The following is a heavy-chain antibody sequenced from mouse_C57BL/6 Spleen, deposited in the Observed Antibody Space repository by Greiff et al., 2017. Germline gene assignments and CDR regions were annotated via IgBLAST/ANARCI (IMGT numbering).Heavy chain of an antibody. D-gene: IGHD1-1*01. CDR1: GYTFTSYT. CDR2: INPSSGYT. Sequence: QVQLQQSGAELARPGASVKMSCKASGYTFTSYTMHWVKQRPGQGLEWIGYINPSSGYTKYNQKFKDKATLTADKSSSTAYMPLSSLTSEDSAVYYCARGGNYYGSSYDYWYFDVWGTGTTGTVSS. V-gene: IGHV1-4*01. CDR3: ARGGNYYGSSYDYWYFDV. J-gene: IGHJ1*03.